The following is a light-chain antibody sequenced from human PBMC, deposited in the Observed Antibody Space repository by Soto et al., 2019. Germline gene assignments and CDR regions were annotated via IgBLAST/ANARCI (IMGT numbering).Light chain of an antibody. J-gene: IGKJ1*01. CDR2: GTS. CDR3: HQSYSSSWT. Sequence: DIQMTQSPSSLSASIGDRVSITCRASQSISNFLNWYQQKPGKAPKLLIYGTSTLQSGVPSRFSGSGSGTDFTLSITGLQREDFATYYCHQSYSSSWTFGQGTKVEIK. V-gene: IGKV1-39*01. CDR1: QSISNF.